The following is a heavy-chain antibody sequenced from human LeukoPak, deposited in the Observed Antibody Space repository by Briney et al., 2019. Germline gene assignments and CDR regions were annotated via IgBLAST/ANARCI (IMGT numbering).Heavy chain of an antibody. CDR3: AKEVIRYWYFDP. J-gene: IGHJ2*01. CDR1: GFTFGSYA. Sequence: GGSLRLSCAASGFTFGSYAMTWVRQAPGKGLEWVSVITGSGDNTYYADSVKGRFTISRDNSKNMLYLQMNSLRAEDTAVYYCAKEVIRYWYFDPWGRGTLVTVSS. CDR2: ITGSGDNT. D-gene: IGHD2-21*01. V-gene: IGHV3-23*01.